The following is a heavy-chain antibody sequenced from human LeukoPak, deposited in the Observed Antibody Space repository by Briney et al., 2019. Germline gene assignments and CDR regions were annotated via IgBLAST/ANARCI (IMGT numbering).Heavy chain of an antibody. Sequence: GASVKASCKTSGYSFTSFGISWVRQAPGQGLEWMGWISAYNGKAKSTQKFEDRVTMTTDASTNTAFMELKSLRLDDTAIFYCVRDLGTDTSLIFFDFWGQGTLVTVSS. CDR3: VRDLGTDTSLIFFDF. J-gene: IGHJ4*02. V-gene: IGHV1-18*01. CDR1: GYSFTSFG. D-gene: IGHD3-3*01. CDR2: ISAYNGKA.